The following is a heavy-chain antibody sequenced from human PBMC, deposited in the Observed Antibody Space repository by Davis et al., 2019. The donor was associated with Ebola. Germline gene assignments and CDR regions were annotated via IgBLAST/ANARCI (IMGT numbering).Heavy chain of an antibody. CDR3: AIPDCSGADCYSVYIKN. CDR2: IWYDGSRK. CDR1: GFNFGTYG. D-gene: IGHD2-15*01. Sequence: GESLKISCAASGFNFGTYGMHWVRQAPGKGLEWVAVIWYDGSRKYYGDSVKGRFTISRDNSNNMLYLQMNSLRAEDTAVYYCAIPDCSGADCYSVYIKNWGQGTLVTVSS. J-gene: IGHJ4*02. V-gene: IGHV3-33*01.